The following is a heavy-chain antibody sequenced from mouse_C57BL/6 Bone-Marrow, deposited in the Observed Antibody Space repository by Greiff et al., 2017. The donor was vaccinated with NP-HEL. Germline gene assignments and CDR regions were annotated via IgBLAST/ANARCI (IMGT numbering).Heavy chain of an antibody. CDR2: ISDGGSYT. CDR1: GFTFSSYA. J-gene: IGHJ3*01. Sequence: EVKLMESGGGLVKPGGSLKLSCAASGFTFSSYAMSWVRQTPEKRLEWVATISDGGSYTYYPDNVKGRFTISRDNAKNNLYLQMSHLKSEDTAMYYCAREIYYGSSSSFAYWGQGTLVTVSA. V-gene: IGHV5-4*01. CDR3: AREIYYGSSSSFAY. D-gene: IGHD1-1*01.